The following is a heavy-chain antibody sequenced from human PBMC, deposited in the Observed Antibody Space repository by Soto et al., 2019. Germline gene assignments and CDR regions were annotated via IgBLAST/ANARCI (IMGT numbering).Heavy chain of an antibody. CDR3: ARDRGSVYNSGLNPIAD. D-gene: IGHD6-19*01. V-gene: IGHV1-18*01. CDR2: ISAYNGNT. CDR1: GYTFTSYG. J-gene: IGHJ4*02. Sequence: QVQLVQSGAEVKKPGASVKVSCKASGYTFTSYGISWVRQAPGQGLEWMGWISAYNGNTKYAQKLQGRVTMTTDTATSTAYMERRSLRSDDTAVYYCARDRGSVYNSGLNPIADWGQGTLVTVSS.